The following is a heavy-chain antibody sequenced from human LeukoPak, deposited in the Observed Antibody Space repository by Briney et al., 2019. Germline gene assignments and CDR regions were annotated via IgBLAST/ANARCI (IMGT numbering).Heavy chain of an antibody. V-gene: IGHV3-48*01. CDR2: ISSSSSTI. D-gene: IGHD1-26*01. CDR1: GFTFSSYA. J-gene: IGHJ3*02. CDR3: ARRREYSGSYSDAFDI. Sequence: GGSLRLSCAASGFTFSSYAMSWVRQAPGKGLEWVSYISSSSSTIYYADSVKGRFTISRDNAKNSLYLQMNSLRAEDTAVYYCARRREYSGSYSDAFDIWGQGTMVTVSS.